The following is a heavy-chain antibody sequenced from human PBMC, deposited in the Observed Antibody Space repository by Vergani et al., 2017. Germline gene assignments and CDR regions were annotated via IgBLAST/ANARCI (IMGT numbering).Heavy chain of an antibody. D-gene: IGHD2-15*01. CDR2: INHSGST. J-gene: IGHJ4*01. CDR1: GGSFSGYY. V-gene: IGHV4-34*01. CDR3: ARVRWERYCSGGSCNPYFDY. Sequence: QVQLQQWGAGLLKPSETLSLTCAVYGGSFSGYYWSWIRQPPGKGLEWIGEINHSGSTNYNPSLKSRVTISVDTSKNQFSLKLSSVTAADTAVYYCARVRWERYCSGGSCNPYFDYWGQEPWSPSPQ.